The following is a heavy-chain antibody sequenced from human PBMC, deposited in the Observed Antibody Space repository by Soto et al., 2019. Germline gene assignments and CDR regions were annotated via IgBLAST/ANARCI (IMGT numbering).Heavy chain of an antibody. J-gene: IGHJ3*01. V-gene: IGHV3-23*04. CDR1: KFTFSAYA. D-gene: IGHD4-17*01. CDR2: ISGSGGGT. Sequence: EVQVVESGGGLVQPGGSLRLSCATSKFTFSAYAMTWVRQAPGEGLEWVSSISGSGGGTSYADSVKGRFSISRDNSKNTLYLRMNSLRVEYTAVYYCTRDPNGDPIWAFDFWGQGIVVTVSS. CDR3: TRDPNGDPIWAFDF.